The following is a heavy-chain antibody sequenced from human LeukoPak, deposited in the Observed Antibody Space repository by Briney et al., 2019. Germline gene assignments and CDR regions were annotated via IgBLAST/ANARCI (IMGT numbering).Heavy chain of an antibody. CDR2: INHSGST. D-gene: IGHD6-6*01. CDR3: ARGNLARRLLDY. J-gene: IGHJ4*02. V-gene: IGHV4-34*01. CDR1: GGSFSGYY. Sequence: SETLSLTCAVYGGSFSGYYWSWIRQPPGKGLEWIGEINHSGSTNYNPSLKSRVTISVDTSKNQFSLKLSSVTAADTAVYYCARGNLARRLLDYWGQGTLVTVSS.